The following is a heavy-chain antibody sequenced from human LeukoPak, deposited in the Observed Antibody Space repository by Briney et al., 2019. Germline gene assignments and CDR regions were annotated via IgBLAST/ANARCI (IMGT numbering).Heavy chain of an antibody. J-gene: IGHJ3*02. V-gene: IGHV3-30*03. Sequence: TGGSLRLSCAASGFTFSSYGMHWVRQAPGKGLEWVAVISYDGSNKYYADSVKGRFTISRDNSKNTLYLQMNSLRAEDTAVYYCARGSYDFWSGYRDAFDIWGQGTMVTVSS. D-gene: IGHD3-3*01. CDR1: GFTFSSYG. CDR3: ARGSYDFWSGYRDAFDI. CDR2: ISYDGSNK.